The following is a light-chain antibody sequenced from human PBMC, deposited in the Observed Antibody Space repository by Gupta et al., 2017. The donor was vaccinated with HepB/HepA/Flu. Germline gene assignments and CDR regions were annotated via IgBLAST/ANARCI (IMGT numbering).Light chain of an antibody. J-gene: IGKJ1*01. V-gene: IGKV1-6*01. Sequence: AIQMTQSPSSLSASVGDRVTITCRASQAIRNDLGWYQQKPGKAPKLLIYAASSLHSGVPSRFSGRGSGTDFTLTISSLRPEDFGTYFCLQHFDYPRTFGQGTKVEMK. CDR1: QAIRND. CDR2: AAS. CDR3: LQHFDYPRT.